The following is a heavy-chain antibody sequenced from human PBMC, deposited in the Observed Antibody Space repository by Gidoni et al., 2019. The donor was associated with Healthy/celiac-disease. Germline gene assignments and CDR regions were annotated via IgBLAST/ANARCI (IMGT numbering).Heavy chain of an antibody. CDR1: GYTFTSYA. CDR3: ARGRYYGSGSYNNWFDP. V-gene: IGHV1-3*01. Sequence: QVQLVQSGAEVKKPGASVKVSCKASGYTFTSYAMHWVRQAPGQRLEWMGWINAGNGNTKYSQKFQGRVTITRDTSASTAYMELSSLRSEDTAVYYCARGRYYGSGSYNNWFDPWGQGTLVTVSS. J-gene: IGHJ5*02. D-gene: IGHD3-10*01. CDR2: INAGNGNT.